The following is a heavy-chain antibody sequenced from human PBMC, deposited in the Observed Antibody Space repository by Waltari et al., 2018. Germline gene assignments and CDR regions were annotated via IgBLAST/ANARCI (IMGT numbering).Heavy chain of an antibody. D-gene: IGHD3-10*01. CDR3: AKDTHVLLWFGELSGYYFDY. CDR1: GFTFSSYA. Sequence: VQLLESGGGLVQPGGSLRLSCAASGFTFSSYAMSWVRQAPGKGLEWVSAIMGRGGSTYYADSVKGRFTISRDNSKNTLYLQMNSLRAEDTAVYYCAKDTHVLLWFGELSGYYFDYWGQGTLVTVSS. J-gene: IGHJ4*02. CDR2: IMGRGGST. V-gene: IGHV3-23*01.